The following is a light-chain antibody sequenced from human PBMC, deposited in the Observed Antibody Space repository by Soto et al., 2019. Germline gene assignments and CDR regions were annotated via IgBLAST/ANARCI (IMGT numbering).Light chain of an antibody. CDR2: DAS. J-gene: IGKJ1*01. Sequence: EIVMTQSPATLSVSPGGRATLSCRASQSISDTLAWYQQKPGQAPRLLIYDASNRATGIPARFSGSGSGTDFTLTISSLEPEDFAVYYCQQRSNWPRGTFGQGTKVDIK. V-gene: IGKV3-11*01. CDR1: QSISDT. CDR3: QQRSNWPRGT.